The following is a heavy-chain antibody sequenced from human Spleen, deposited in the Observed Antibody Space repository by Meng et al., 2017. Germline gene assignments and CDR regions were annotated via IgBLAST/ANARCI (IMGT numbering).Heavy chain of an antibody. Sequence: GESLKISCAASGFTFDDYAMHWVRQAPGKGLEWVSGISWNSGSIGYADSVKGRFTISRDNAKNTLYLQMNSLRAEDTAVYYCARETTVTTCTDYWGQGTLVTVSS. CDR2: ISWNSGSI. D-gene: IGHD4-17*01. J-gene: IGHJ4*02. CDR3: ARETTVTTCTDY. V-gene: IGHV3-9*01. CDR1: GFTFDDYA.